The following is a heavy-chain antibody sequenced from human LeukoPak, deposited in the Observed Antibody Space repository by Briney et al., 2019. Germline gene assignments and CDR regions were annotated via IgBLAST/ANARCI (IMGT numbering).Heavy chain of an antibody. V-gene: IGHV4-59*01. CDR3: ARDYAPTYYYGSGSQWYFDL. D-gene: IGHD3-10*01. CDR1: GGSISSYY. Sequence: KTSETLSLTCTVSGGSISSYYWSWIRQPPGKGLEWIGYIYYSGSTNYNPSLKSRVTISVDTSKNQFSLKLSSVTAADTAVYYWARDYAPTYYYGSGSQWYFDLGGRGPRVTVSS. CDR2: IYYSGST. J-gene: IGHJ2*01.